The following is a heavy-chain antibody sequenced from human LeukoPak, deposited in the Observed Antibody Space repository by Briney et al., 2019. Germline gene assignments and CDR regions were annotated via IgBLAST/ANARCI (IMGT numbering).Heavy chain of an antibody. D-gene: IGHD6-19*01. V-gene: IGHV4-59*08. J-gene: IGHJ4*02. CDR1: GGSISSYY. CDR2: IYCSGST. CDR3: ARHSSGWYGPFDY. Sequence: SETLSLTCTVSGGSISSYYWSWIRQPPGKGLEWIGYIYCSGSTNYNPSLKSRVTISVDTSKNQFSLKLSSVTAADTAVYYCARHSSGWYGPFDYWGQGTLVTVSS.